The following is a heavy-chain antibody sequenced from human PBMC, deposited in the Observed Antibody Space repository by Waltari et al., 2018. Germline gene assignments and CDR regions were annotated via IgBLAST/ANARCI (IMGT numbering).Heavy chain of an antibody. CDR3: ARHDLAYYYDGG. CDR2: IYSSGST. CDR1: GGSLSSSSYY. D-gene: IGHD3-10*02. Sequence: QLQLQESGPGLVKPSETLSLPCTVSGGSLSSSSYYWGWIRQPPGKGLEWIGSIYSSGSTYYNPALKSRVTISVDTSKNQFSRKMGAVTAADTAVYYCARHDLAYYYDGGWGQGTLVTVSS. V-gene: IGHV4-39*01. J-gene: IGHJ4*02.